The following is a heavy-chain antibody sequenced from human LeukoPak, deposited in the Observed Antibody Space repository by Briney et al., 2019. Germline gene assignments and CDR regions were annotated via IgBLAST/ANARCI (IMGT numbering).Heavy chain of an antibody. J-gene: IGHJ4*02. CDR1: GFTVSSNY. CDR2: IYGGGNI. V-gene: IGHV3-53*01. Sequence: GGSLRLSCAASGFTVSSNYMNWVRQAPGKGLEWVSVIYGGGNIYYADSVKGRFTISRDNSKNTLYLQMNSLRAEDTAVYYCARDPGRWQQLGYFDYWGQGTLVTVSS. CDR3: ARDPGRWQQLGYFDY. D-gene: IGHD5-24*01.